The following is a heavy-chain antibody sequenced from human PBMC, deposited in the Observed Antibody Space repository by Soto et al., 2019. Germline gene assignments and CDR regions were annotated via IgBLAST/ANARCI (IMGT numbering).Heavy chain of an antibody. CDR1: GYTFTSYG. J-gene: IGHJ2*01. CDR3: ARAGYYDILTGYTWYFDL. D-gene: IGHD3-9*01. Sequence: QVQLVQSGAEVKKPGASVKVSCKASGYTFTSYGISWVRQAPGQGLEWMGWISAYNGNTNYAQKLQGRVTMTTDTATSTAYMELRSLRCDDTAVYYCARAGYYDILTGYTWYFDLWGRGTLVTVCS. CDR2: ISAYNGNT. V-gene: IGHV1-18*01.